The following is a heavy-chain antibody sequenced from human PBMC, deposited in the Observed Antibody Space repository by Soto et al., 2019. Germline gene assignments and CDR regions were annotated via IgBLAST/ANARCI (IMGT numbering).Heavy chain of an antibody. Sequence: QVQLQQWGAGLLKPSETLSLTCGVYGGSFSNYYWSWIRQPPGKGLEWIGEINHSGSTNYNPSLESRVSISVDTSKRQFSLKLYSVTAADTAVYYCARGRVLSHRYFGIDVWDQGTTVTVSS. V-gene: IGHV4-34*01. J-gene: IGHJ6*02. CDR1: GGSFSNYY. D-gene: IGHD3-3*01. CDR3: ARGRVLSHRYFGIDV. CDR2: INHSGST.